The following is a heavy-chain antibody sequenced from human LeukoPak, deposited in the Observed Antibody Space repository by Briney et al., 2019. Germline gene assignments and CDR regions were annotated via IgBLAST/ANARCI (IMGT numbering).Heavy chain of an antibody. CDR2: FHYSGTT. V-gene: IGHV4-59*01. CDR3: ARYYYDNSGYYFSLGY. J-gene: IGHJ4*02. Sequence: SETLSLTCTASGGSISTYYWSWIRQPPGKGLEWIGYFHYSGTTNYNPSLKSRVTISVDTSKNQFSLKLSSVTAADTAVYYCARYYYDNSGYYFSLGYWGQGTLVTVSS. CDR1: GGSISTYY. D-gene: IGHD3-22*01.